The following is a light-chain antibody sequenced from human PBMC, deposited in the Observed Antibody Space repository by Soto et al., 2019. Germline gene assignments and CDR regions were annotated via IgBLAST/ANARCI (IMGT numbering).Light chain of an antibody. CDR2: DVS. CDR1: SSDVGGYNY. Sequence: QSALTQPASVSGSPGQSITISCTGTSSDVGGYNYVSWYQHHPGKAPKLMIYDVSNRPSGVSNRFSGSKSGNTASLTISGVQAEDEADYYCSSYTSSSTLVVFGTGTKLTVL. V-gene: IGLV2-14*03. CDR3: SSYTSSSTLVV. J-gene: IGLJ1*01.